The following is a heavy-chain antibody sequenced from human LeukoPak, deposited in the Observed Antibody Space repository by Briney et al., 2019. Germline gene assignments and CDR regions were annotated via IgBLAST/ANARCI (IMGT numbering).Heavy chain of an antibody. V-gene: IGHV4-39*07. CDR1: GGSIRSSTYS. J-gene: IGHJ4*02. CDR2: SSYTGSS. CDR3: ARDSVAVSASNLDF. D-gene: IGHD2-21*02. Sequence: PSETLSLTCTVSGGSIRSSTYSWAWPRQPPGKRLEWLGCSSYTGSSYYNPSLSSRVTISEDTSKNQFSLKLSSVTAADTAVYYCARDSVAVSASNLDFWGQGTLVTVSS.